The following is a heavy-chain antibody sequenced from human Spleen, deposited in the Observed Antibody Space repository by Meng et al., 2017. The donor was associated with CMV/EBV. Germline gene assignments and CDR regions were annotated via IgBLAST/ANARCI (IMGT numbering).Heavy chain of an antibody. J-gene: IGHJ5*02. CDR1: GGSFSGYY. V-gene: IGHV4-31*02. Sequence: VYGGSFSGYYWSWIRQHPGKGLEWIGYIYYSGSTYYNPSLKSRVTISVDTSKNQFSLKLSSVTAADTAVYYCAREYYYDSSRGWFDPWGQGTLVTVSS. CDR2: IYYSGST. CDR3: AREYYYDSSRGWFDP. D-gene: IGHD3-22*01.